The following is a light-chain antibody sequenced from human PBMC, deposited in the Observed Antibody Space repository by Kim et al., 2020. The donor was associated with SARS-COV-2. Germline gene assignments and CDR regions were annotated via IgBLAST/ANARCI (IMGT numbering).Light chain of an antibody. V-gene: IGKV1-9*01. CDR2: AAS. J-gene: IGKJ2*01. CDR3: QQLNSYPPT. Sequence: IQLTQSPSSLSASVGDRVTITCRTSQGISGYLAWFQQQPGKAPKLLVYAASTWQGGVPSRFSGSGSGTEFTLTIGSLQPEDFATYYCQQLNSYPPTFGQGTKLEI. CDR1: QGISGY.